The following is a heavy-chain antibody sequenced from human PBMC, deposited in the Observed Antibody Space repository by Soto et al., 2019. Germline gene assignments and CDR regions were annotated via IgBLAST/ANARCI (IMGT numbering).Heavy chain of an antibody. D-gene: IGHD4-17*01. V-gene: IGHV4-59*01. J-gene: IGHJ3*02. CDR3: ARDPREYGDYPGAFDI. CDR2: IYYSGST. Sequence: SETLSLTCTVSGGSISSYYWSWIRQPPGKGLEWIGYIYYSGSTNYNPSLKSRVTISVDTSKNQFSLKLSSVTAADTAVYYCARDPREYGDYPGAFDIWGQGTMVTVSS. CDR1: GGSISSYY.